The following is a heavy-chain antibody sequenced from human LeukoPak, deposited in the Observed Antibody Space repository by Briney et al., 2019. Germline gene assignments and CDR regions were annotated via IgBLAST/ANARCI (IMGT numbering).Heavy chain of an antibody. Sequence: SSETLSLTCSVSGGSISSYYWSWIRQPPGKGLEWIGYIYYSGGANYNPSLKSRVTISIDTSKNQFSLKLTSVTAAYTAVYYCARHFSDYTILTGPIRYHFDYSGEGCLPTVSA. D-gene: IGHD3-9*01. V-gene: IGHV4-59*08. CDR1: GGSISSYY. CDR3: ARHFSDYTILTGPIRYHFDY. J-gene: IGHJ4*02. CDR2: IYYSGGA.